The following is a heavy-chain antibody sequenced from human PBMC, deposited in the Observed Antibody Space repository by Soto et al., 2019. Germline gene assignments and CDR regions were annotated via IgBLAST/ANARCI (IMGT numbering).Heavy chain of an antibody. D-gene: IGHD6-19*01. Sequence: QVQLVQSGAEVKKPGASVKVSCKASGYTLTDYYMHWVRQAPGQGLEWMGWINPNSGGTNYAQTFEGRVTMTRDTHISTAYMELNTPRSDDTAVYYCARDQSPSSGWPGMDVWGQGTTVTVSS. CDR3: ARDQSPSSGWPGMDV. V-gene: IGHV1-2*02. J-gene: IGHJ6*02. CDR1: GYTLTDYY. CDR2: INPNSGGT.